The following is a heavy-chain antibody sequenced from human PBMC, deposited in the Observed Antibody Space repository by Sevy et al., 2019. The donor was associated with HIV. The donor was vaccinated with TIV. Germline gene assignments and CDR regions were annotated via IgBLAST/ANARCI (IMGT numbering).Heavy chain of an antibody. J-gene: IGHJ4*02. D-gene: IGHD1-7*01. CDR2: ISSRNTYT. V-gene: IGHV3-11*06. Sequence: AGSLRLSCAASGFTFSDYYMSWIRQAPGKGLEWISYISSRNTYTNYADSVKGRFTISRDNAKNSLYLHMNSLRAEDTAVYYCARDRRNYGGQYFDYWGQGTLVTVSS. CDR1: GFTFSDYY. CDR3: ARDRRNYGGQYFDY.